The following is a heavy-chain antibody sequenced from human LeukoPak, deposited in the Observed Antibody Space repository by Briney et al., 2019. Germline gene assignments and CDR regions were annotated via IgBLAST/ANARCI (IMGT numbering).Heavy chain of an antibody. Sequence: SETLSLTCTVSGGSISSYYWSWIRQPPGKGLEWIGYIYYSGSTNYNPSLKSRVTISVDTSKNHFSLKLSSVTAADTAVYYCARGFGDFWSGSTPSYYFDYWGQGTLVTVSS. D-gene: IGHD3-3*01. CDR3: ARGFGDFWSGSTPSYYFDY. CDR2: IYYSGST. V-gene: IGHV4-59*01. CDR1: GGSISSYY. J-gene: IGHJ4*02.